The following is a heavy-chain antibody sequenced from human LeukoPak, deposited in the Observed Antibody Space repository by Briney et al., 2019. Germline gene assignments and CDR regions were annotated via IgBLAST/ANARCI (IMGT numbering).Heavy chain of an antibody. J-gene: IGHJ6*02. V-gene: IGHV3-30*02. CDR3: AKEGLRYFDWCYYYGMDV. CDR2: IRYDGSNK. Sequence: PGGSLRLSCAASGFTFSGYGMHWVRQAPGKGLEWVAFIRYDGSNKYYADSVKGRFTISRDNSKNTLYLQMNSLRAEDTAVYYCAKEGLRYFDWCYYYGMDVWGQGTTVTVSS. CDR1: GFTFSGYG. D-gene: IGHD3-9*01.